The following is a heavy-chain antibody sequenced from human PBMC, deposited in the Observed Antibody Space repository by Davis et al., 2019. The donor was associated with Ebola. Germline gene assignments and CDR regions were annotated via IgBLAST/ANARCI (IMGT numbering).Heavy chain of an antibody. CDR2: IYPGDSDT. CDR1: GYSFTSYW. CDR3: ARSHIVATRPFDN. J-gene: IGHJ4*02. Sequence: GESLKISCKGSGYSFTSYWIGWVRQMPGKGLEWMGIIYPGDSDTRYSPSFQGQVTISADKSISTAYLQWNSVKASDTAIYYCARSHIVATRPFDNWGQGTLVTVSS. D-gene: IGHD5-12*01. V-gene: IGHV5-51*01.